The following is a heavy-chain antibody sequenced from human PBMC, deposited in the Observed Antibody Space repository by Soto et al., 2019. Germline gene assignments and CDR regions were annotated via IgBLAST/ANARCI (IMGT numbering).Heavy chain of an antibody. CDR2: IRSNGNNYAT. Sequence: EVQLVESGGGLVQPGGSLKVSCVASVFSFSGSAMHWVRQASGKGLEWIGRIRSNGNNYATAYAASVKGRFTISRDDSKNTAFLQMNSLKTEDTAVYYCTTRRTHPYSSDSFRDYWGQGSLVTVSS. V-gene: IGHV3-73*01. J-gene: IGHJ4*02. CDR3: TTRRTHPYSSDSFRDY. CDR1: VFSFSGSA. D-gene: IGHD6-19*01.